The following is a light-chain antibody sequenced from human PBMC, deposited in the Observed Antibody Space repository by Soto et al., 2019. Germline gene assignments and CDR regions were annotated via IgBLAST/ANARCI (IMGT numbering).Light chain of an antibody. CDR2: GAS. CDR1: QSVSIN. J-gene: IGKJ4*01. CDR3: QQYNNWPPLT. Sequence: EIVMTQSPAILSVSPGEGATLSCRASQSVSINVAWYQHKPGQAPRLLIYGASTRATGIPARFSGSGSGTECSLTISSLQSEDFAVYYCQQYNNWPPLTFGGGTKVEVK. V-gene: IGKV3-15*01.